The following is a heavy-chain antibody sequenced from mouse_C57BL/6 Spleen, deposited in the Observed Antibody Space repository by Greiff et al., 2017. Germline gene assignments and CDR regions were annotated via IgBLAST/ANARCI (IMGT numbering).Heavy chain of an antibody. CDR1: GYTFTSYW. D-gene: IGHD2-1*01. V-gene: IGHV1-61*01. J-gene: IGHJ3*01. CDR2: IYPSDSET. Sequence: QVQLQQPGAELVRPGSSVKLSCKASGYTFTSYWIDWVKQRPGQGLEWIGNIYPSDSETHYNHKFKDKATLTVDKSSSTAYMQLSSLTSEDSAVXDCARPLYHQAWFAYWGQGTLVTVSA. CDR3: ARPLYHQAWFAY.